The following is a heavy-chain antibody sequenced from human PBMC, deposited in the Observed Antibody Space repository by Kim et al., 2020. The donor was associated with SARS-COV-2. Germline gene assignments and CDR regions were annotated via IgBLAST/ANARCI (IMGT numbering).Heavy chain of an antibody. CDR3: AKGTLEGGFDY. Sequence: SQTLSLTCAISGDSVSSNRAAWHWIRQSPSRGLEWLGQTYYRSSYYNEYAVSVKSRITINPDTSNNQFSLQLDSVTPDDTAVYYCAKGTLEGGFDYWGQGNLVTVAS. CDR2: TYYRSSYYN. J-gene: IGHJ4*02. V-gene: IGHV6-1*01. CDR1: GDSVSSNRAA.